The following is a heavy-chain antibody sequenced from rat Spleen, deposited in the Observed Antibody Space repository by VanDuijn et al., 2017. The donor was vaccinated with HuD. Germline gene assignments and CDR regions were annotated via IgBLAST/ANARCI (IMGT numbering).Heavy chain of an antibody. CDR2: MRHNGDT. V-gene: IGHV2-63*01. CDR1: GFSLTSYS. J-gene: IGHJ4*01. CDR3: TRDGTTGLFAYVIDA. Sequence: ESGPGLVQPSQTLSLTCTVSGFSLTSYSVHWVRQPPGKGLEWMGRMRHNGDTSYNSGLRSRLSISRDTSKNQVFLKMNSLQTDDTGTYYCTRDGTTGLFAYVIDAWGQGASVTVSS. D-gene: IGHD1-11*01.